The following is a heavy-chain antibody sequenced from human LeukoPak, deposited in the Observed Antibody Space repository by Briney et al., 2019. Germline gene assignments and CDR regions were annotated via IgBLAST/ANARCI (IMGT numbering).Heavy chain of an antibody. J-gene: IGHJ6*03. D-gene: IGHD2-2*01. V-gene: IGHV3-49*04. CDR3: TRDRPHIVVVPALHYMDV. CDR1: RFTLGDYA. CDR2: IRSKAYGGTT. Sequence: SLRLSCTASRFTLGDYAMSWVRQAPAKGREGVGFIRSKAYGGTTEYAASVKGRFTISRDDSKSIAYLQMNSLKTEDTAVYYCTRDRPHIVVVPALHYMDVWGKGTTVTVSS.